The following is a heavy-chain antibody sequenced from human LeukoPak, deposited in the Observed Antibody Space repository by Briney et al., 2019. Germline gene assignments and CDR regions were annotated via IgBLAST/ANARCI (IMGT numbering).Heavy chain of an antibody. J-gene: IGHJ4*02. CDR2: IYTSGST. CDR1: GGSISSGSYY. V-gene: IGHV4-61*02. CDR3: ASYDFWSGYCGY. Sequence: SETLSLTCTVSGGSISSGSYYWSWIRQPAGKGLEWIGRIYTSGSTNYNPSLKSRVTISVDTSKNQFSLKLSSVTAADTAVYYCASYDFWSGYCGYWGQGTLVTVSS. D-gene: IGHD3-3*01.